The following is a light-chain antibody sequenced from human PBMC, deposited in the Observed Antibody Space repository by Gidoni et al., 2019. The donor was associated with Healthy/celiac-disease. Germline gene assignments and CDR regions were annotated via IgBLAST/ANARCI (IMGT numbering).Light chain of an antibody. J-gene: IGLJ2*01. CDR3: CSYAGSSTV. V-gene: IGLV2-23*02. CDR1: SSDVGSYNL. CDR2: EVS. Sequence: QSALTQPASESGSPGQSSTISCTGTSSDVGSYNLVSWYQQHPGKAPKLMIYEVSKRPSGVSNRFSGSKSGNTASLTISGLQAEDEADYYCCSYAGSSTVFGGGTKLTVL.